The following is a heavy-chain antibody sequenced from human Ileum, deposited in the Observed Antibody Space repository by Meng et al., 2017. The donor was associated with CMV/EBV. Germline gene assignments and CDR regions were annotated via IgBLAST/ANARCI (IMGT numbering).Heavy chain of an antibody. Sequence: GESLKISCAASGFIFSAYVMHWVRQAPGKGLEWVTFIRHDGSDKYYSDSVKGRFTISRDNFQNTLYLDMNNLRAEDTVVYYCAKDRVTKYSYDYEYYFDPWGQGTLVTVSS. J-gene: IGHJ4*02. CDR1: GFIFSAYV. CDR2: IRHDGSDK. CDR3: AKDRVTKYSYDYEYYFDP. V-gene: IGHV3-30*02. D-gene: IGHD3-16*01.